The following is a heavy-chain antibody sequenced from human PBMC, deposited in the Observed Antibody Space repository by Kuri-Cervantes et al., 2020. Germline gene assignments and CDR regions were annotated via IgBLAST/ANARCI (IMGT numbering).Heavy chain of an antibody. Sequence: GVLKISCAASGFTLSSYSMNWVRQAPGKGLEWVSSISSSSSYIYYADSVKGRFTISRDNAKNSLYLQMNSLRAEDTAVYYCARAVRITGYSSSSPYYYGMDVWGQGTTVTVSS. CDR3: ARAVRITGYSSSSPYYYGMDV. J-gene: IGHJ6*02. CDR2: ISSSSSYI. CDR1: GFTLSSYS. V-gene: IGHV3-21*01. D-gene: IGHD6-13*01.